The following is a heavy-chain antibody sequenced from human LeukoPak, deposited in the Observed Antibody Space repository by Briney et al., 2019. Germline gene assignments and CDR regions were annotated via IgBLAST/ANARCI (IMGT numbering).Heavy chain of an antibody. CDR1: GGSISSGGYS. V-gene: IGHV4-30-2*01. J-gene: IGHJ1*01. CDR2: IYHSGST. D-gene: IGHD5-24*01. CDR3: ARAVEGAEYFQH. Sequence: SETLSLTCAVSGGSISSGGYSWSWIRQPPGKGLEWIGYIYHSGSTYYNLSLKSRVTISVDRSKNQFSLKLSSVTAADTAVYYCARAVEGAEYFQHWGRGTLVTVSS.